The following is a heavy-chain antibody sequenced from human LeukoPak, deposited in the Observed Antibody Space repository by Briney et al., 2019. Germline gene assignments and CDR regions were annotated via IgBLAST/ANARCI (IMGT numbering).Heavy chain of an antibody. CDR2: VYQTGST. D-gene: IGHD1-26*01. J-gene: IGHJ3*01. CDR1: GYAISSGFY. V-gene: IGHV4-38-2*02. Sequence: SETLSLTCTVSGYAISSGFYWGWIRSPPGKGLEWIGTVYQTGSTSYNPSLKSRVTISVDTSKDHFSLRLTSVTAADTAVYYCARFGELANNDSFDVWGQGTKVTVSS. CDR3: ARFGELANNDSFDV.